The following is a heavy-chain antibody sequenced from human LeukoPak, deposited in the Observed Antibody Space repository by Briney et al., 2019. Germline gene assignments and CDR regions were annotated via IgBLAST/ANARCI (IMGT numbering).Heavy chain of an antibody. CDR1: GGTVSSYA. Sequence: SVEVSGKASGGTVSSYAVSWVRQAPGQGLEWIGGIIPIFGTANYAQKLQGRVTITADESTSTAYMELSSLRSEDTAVYYCASLDYGGNSSTSPFDIWGQGTMVTVSS. CDR3: ASLDYGGNSSTSPFDI. J-gene: IGHJ3*02. V-gene: IGHV1-69*01. D-gene: IGHD4-23*01. CDR2: IIPIFGTA.